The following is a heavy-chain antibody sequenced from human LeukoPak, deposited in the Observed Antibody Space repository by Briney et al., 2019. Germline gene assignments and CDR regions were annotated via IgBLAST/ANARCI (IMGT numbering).Heavy chain of an antibody. CDR2: IQYDGSNQ. CDR1: GFTFSSYG. CDR3: ARDGYRYYYDSSGYYYYYYYMDV. V-gene: IGHV3-30*02. J-gene: IGHJ6*03. Sequence: PGGSLRLSCAASGFTFSSYGMHWVRQAPGKGLEWVAYIQYDGSNQQYADSVKGRFTISRDNSKNTLYLQMNSLRAEDTAVYYCARDGYRYYYDSSGYYYYYYYMDVWGKGTTVTVSS. D-gene: IGHD3-22*01.